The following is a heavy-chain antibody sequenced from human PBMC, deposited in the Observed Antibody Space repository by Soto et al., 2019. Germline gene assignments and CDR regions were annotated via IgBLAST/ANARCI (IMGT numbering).Heavy chain of an antibody. J-gene: IGHJ5*02. CDR1: GGSFSGYY. CDR2: INHSGST. Sequence: QVQLQQWGAGLLKPSETLSLTCAVYGGSFSGYYWSWIRQPPGKGLEWIGEINHSGSTNYNPSLKSPVTISVDTSKNQFSLKLSSVTAADTAVYYCARRRGGDSTPTWFDPWGQGTLVTVSS. CDR3: ARRRGGDSTPTWFDP. V-gene: IGHV4-34*01. D-gene: IGHD4-17*01.